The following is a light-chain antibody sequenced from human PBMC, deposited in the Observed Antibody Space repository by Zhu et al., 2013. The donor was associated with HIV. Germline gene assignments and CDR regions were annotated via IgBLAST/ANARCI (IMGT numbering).Light chain of an antibody. CDR1: SSNIANNY. CDR3: GTWDNSLSAYV. V-gene: IGLV1-51*01. Sequence: QSVLTQPPSVSAAPGQKVTISCSGSSSNIANNYVSWYQQLPRTAPKLLIYDNNNRPSGIPDRFSGSKSGTSATLGITGLQTGDEADYYCGTWDNSLSAYVFGTGTNVTVL. J-gene: IGLJ1*01. CDR2: DNN.